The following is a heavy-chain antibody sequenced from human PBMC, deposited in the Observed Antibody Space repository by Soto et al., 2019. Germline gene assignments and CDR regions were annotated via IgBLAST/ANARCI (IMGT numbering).Heavy chain of an antibody. CDR1: GFTVSSNY. CDR2: IYRCGST. D-gene: IGHD2-15*01. J-gene: IGHJ6*02. Sequence: EVQLVESGGGLIQPGGSLRLSCAASGFTVSSNYMSWVRQAPGKGLEWVSVIYRCGSTYYADSVEGRFTISRENSKNKRYLQTNSLRAEDTAVYYCGRTHYSGGSYYSEGYEYYGMHVWGQGTTVTVSS. V-gene: IGHV3-66*03. CDR3: GRTHYSGGSYYSEGYEYYGMHV.